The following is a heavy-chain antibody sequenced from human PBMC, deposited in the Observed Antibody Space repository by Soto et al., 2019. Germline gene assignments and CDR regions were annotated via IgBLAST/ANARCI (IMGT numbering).Heavy chain of an antibody. J-gene: IGHJ6*02. CDR1: GYTFTSYD. CDR3: ARMVDCSSTSCPPHYYYGMDV. V-gene: IGHV1-8*01. CDR2: MNPNSGNT. D-gene: IGHD2-2*01. Sequence: QVQLVQSGAEVKKPGASVKVSCKASGYTFTSYDINWVRQATGQGLEWMGWMNPNSGNTGYAQKFQGRVTMTRNTSISTAYMELSSLRSEDTAVYYCARMVDCSSTSCPPHYYYGMDVWGQGTTVTVSS.